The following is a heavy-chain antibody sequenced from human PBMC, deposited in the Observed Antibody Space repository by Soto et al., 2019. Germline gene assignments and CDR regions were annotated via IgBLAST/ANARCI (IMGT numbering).Heavy chain of an antibody. D-gene: IGHD3-22*01. CDR3: ARSLITMIVVVPYYYGMDV. CDR1: GGTFSSYA. J-gene: IGHJ6*02. Sequence: ASVKVSCKASGGTFSSYAISWVRQAPGQGLDWMGGIIPIFGTANYAQKFQGRVTITADESTSTAYMELSSLRSEDTAVYYCARSLITMIVVVPYYYGMDVWGQGTTVTVSS. V-gene: IGHV1-69*13. CDR2: IIPIFGTA.